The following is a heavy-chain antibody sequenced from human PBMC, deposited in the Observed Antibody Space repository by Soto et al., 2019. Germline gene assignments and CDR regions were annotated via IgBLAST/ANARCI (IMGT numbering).Heavy chain of an antibody. CDR2: ISGSGGST. J-gene: IGHJ5*02. Sequence: GGSLRLSCAASGFTFSSYAMSWVRQAPGKGLEWVSSISGSGGSTYYADSVKGRFTISRDNSKNTLYVQMNSLRAEDTAVYYCAKDWDYDRSRWFDPWGQGTLVTVSS. CDR3: AKDWDYDRSRWFDP. CDR1: GFTFSSYA. V-gene: IGHV3-23*01. D-gene: IGHD3-22*01.